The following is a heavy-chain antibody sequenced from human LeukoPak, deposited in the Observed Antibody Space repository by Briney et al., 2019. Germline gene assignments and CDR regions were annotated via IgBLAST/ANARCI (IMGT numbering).Heavy chain of an antibody. V-gene: IGHV3-21*01. D-gene: IGHD6-6*01. CDR2: IGTSSSYI. CDR1: GFTFSSYS. J-gene: IGHJ4*02. CDR3: ARLLSSSSSMNY. Sequence: GGSLRLSCAASGFTFSSYSMNWVRRAPGKGLEWVSSIGTSSSYIYYADSVKGRFTISRDNAKNSLYLQMNSLRAEDTAVYYCARLLSSSSSMNYWGQGTLVTVSS.